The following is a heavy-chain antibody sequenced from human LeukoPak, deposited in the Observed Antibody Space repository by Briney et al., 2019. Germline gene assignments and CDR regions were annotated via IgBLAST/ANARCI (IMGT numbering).Heavy chain of an antibody. Sequence: GGSLRLSCAASGFTFSSYSMNRVRQAPGKGLEWVSSISSSSSYIYYADSVKGRFTISRDNAKNSLYLQMNSLRAEDTAVYYCAGYDYVWGSYRDDYWGQGTLVTVSS. J-gene: IGHJ4*02. D-gene: IGHD3-16*02. CDR2: ISSSSSYI. CDR3: AGYDYVWGSYRDDY. V-gene: IGHV3-21*01. CDR1: GFTFSSYS.